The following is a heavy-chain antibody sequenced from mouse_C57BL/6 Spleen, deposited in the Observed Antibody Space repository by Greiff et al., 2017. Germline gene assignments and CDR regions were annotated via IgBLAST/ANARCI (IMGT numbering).Heavy chain of an antibody. CDR1: GYTFTSYG. CDR3: ARRDGYYDAMDY. D-gene: IGHD2-3*01. Sequence: LQESGAELARPGASVKLSCKASGYTFTSYGISWVKQRTGQGLEWIGEIYPRSGNTYYNEKFKGKATLTADKSSSTAYMELRSLTSEDSAVYFCARRDGYYDAMDYWGQGTSVTVSS. V-gene: IGHV1-81*01. CDR2: IYPRSGNT. J-gene: IGHJ4*01.